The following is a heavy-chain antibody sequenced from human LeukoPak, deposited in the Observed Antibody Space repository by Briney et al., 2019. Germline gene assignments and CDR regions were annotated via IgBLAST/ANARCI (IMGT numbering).Heavy chain of an antibody. Sequence: GGSLRLSCAASGFTFSSYAMSWVRQAPGKGLEWVSAISGSGGSTYYADSVEGRFTISRDNSKNTLYLQMNSLRAEDTAVYYCAKYAPPTTVPTRFFDYWGHGVLVTVSS. CDR3: AKYAPPTTVPTRFFDY. V-gene: IGHV3-23*01. D-gene: IGHD4-17*01. CDR1: GFTFSSYA. CDR2: ISGSGGST. J-gene: IGHJ4*01.